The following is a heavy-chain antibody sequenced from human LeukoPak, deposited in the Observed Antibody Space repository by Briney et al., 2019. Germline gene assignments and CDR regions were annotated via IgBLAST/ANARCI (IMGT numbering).Heavy chain of an antibody. Sequence: SETLSLTCTVSGGSISSYYWSWIRQPPGKGLEWIGYIYYSGSTNYNPSLKSRVTISVDTSKNQFSLKLSSVTAADTAVYYCARAAGYYYDSSGYYYYDYWGQGTLVTVSP. CDR3: ARAAGYYYDSSGYYYYDY. V-gene: IGHV4-59*01. D-gene: IGHD3-22*01. J-gene: IGHJ4*02. CDR2: IYYSGST. CDR1: GGSISSYY.